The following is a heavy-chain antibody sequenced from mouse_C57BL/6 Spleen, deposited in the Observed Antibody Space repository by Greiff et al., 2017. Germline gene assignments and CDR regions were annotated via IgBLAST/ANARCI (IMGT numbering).Heavy chain of an antibody. J-gene: IGHJ4*01. CDR2: INPNYGTT. V-gene: IGHV1-39*01. CDR1: GYSFTDYN. D-gene: IGHD1-1*01. CDR3: ARDYGSSYDAMDY. Sequence: EVQLQESGPELVKPGASVKISCKASGYSFTDYNMNWVQQSNGKSLEWIGVINPNYGTTSYNQKFKGKATLTVDQSSSTAYMQLNSLTSEDSAVYYRARDYGSSYDAMDYWGQGTSVTVSS.